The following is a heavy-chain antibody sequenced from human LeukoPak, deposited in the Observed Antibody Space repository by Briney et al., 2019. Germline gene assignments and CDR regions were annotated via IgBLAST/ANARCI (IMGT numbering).Heavy chain of an antibody. J-gene: IGHJ4*02. D-gene: IGHD3-10*01. V-gene: IGHV4-38-2*02. CDR3: ARIPGWFGDYFIGYFDY. Sequence: SETLSLTCTVTGYSISSGYYWGWIRQPPGKGLEWIGSIYYSGSTYYNPSLKSRVTISVDTSKNQFSLKLSSVTAADTAVYYCARIPGWFGDYFIGYFDYWGQGTLVTVSS. CDR2: IYYSGST. CDR1: GYSISSGYY.